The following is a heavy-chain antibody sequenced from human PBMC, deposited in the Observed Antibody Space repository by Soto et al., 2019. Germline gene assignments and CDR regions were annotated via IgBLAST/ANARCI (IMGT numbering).Heavy chain of an antibody. CDR3: GRKTPVAGTE. Sequence: QLQLQESGPGLVRPSETLSLACTVSGGSIGSNNYYWAWIRQPPGKGLEWIGSTYYTGSTYYNPSLRSRVSISVDTSKNQFSLNLNSVTAADTAQYYCGRKTPVAGTEWGQGTLVTVSA. D-gene: IGHD6-19*01. V-gene: IGHV4-39*01. CDR2: TYYTGST. J-gene: IGHJ4*02. CDR1: GGSIGSNNYY.